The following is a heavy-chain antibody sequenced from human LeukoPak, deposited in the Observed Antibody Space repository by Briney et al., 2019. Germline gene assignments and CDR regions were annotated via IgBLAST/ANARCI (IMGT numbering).Heavy chain of an antibody. CDR3: ARRHRSNNQSKYRNTSLRSLDY. CDR2: INHSGST. J-gene: IGHJ4*02. CDR1: GGSISTANYY. Sequence: PSETLSLTCTVSGGSISTANYYWSWIRQPPGKGLEWIGEINHSGSTNYNPSLKSRVTISVDTSKNQFSLKLSSVTAADTAVYYCARRHRSNNQSKYRNTSLRSLDYWGQGTLVTVSS. V-gene: IGHV4-39*07. D-gene: IGHD2/OR15-2a*01.